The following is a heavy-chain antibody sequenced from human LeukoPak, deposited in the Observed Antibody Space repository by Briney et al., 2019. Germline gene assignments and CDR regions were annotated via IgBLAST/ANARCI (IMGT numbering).Heavy chain of an antibody. CDR2: ISSLSGTI. D-gene: IGHD3-10*02. CDR3: AELGITMIGGV. CDR1: GFTFSSYS. V-gene: IGHV3-48*01. J-gene: IGHJ6*04. Sequence: GGSLRLSCVASGFTFSSYSVNWVRQAPGEGLEWVSYISSLSGTIYYADSVKGRFTISRDNAKNSLYLQMNSLRAEDTAVYYCAELGITMIGGVWGKGTTVTISS.